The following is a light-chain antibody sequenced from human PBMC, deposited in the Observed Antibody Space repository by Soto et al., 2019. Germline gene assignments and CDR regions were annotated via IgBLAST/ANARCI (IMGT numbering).Light chain of an antibody. J-gene: IGKJ1*01. CDR1: QSVSSN. CDR3: QQYSSSSWT. Sequence: EIVMTQSPATLSVSPGERATLSCRASQSVSSNFAWYQQKPGQAPRLLIYGASSRATGIPDRFSGSGSGTDFTLTISRLEPEDFAVYYCQQYSSSSWTVGQGTKVDIK. V-gene: IGKV3-20*01. CDR2: GAS.